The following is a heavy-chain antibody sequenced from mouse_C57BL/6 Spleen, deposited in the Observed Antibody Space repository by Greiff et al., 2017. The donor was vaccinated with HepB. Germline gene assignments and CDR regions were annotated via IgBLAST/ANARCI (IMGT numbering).Heavy chain of an antibody. D-gene: IGHD4-1*02. CDR3: AQATGTLYYFDY. J-gene: IGHJ2*01. CDR2: INPSNGGT. Sequence: QDQLQQPGTELVKPGASVKLSCKASGYTFTSYWMHWVKQRPGQGLEWIGNINPSNGGTNYNEKFKSKATLTVDKSSSTAYMQLSSLTSEDSAVYYCAQATGTLYYFDYWGQGTTLTVSS. CDR1: GYTFTSYW. V-gene: IGHV1-53*01.